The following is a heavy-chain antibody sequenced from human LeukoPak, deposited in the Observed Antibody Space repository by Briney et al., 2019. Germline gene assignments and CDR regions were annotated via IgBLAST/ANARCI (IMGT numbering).Heavy chain of an antibody. CDR2: ISWNSGSI. V-gene: IGHV3-9*01. CDR3: ARERQNKDFWSGGDY. CDR1: GFTFSSYA. D-gene: IGHD3-3*01. Sequence: GGSLRLSCAASGFTFSSYAMSWVRQAPGKGLEWVSGISWNSGSIGYAGSVKGRFTISRDNAKNSLYLQMNSLRAEDTAVYYCARERQNKDFWSGGDYWGQGTLVTVSS. J-gene: IGHJ4*02.